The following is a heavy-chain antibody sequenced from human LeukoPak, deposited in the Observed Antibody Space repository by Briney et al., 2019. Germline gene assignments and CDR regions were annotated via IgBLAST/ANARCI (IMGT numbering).Heavy chain of an antibody. V-gene: IGHV3-23*01. Sequence: PGGSLRLSCAASGFTSSNYAMTWVRHAPGKGLELVSTFSGRGGGSTYYADSVKGRFTISRDNSKSTLYLQMNSLRAEDTAVYYCAKDMYEYSSSYYYYYYYMDVWGMGTTVTVSS. J-gene: IGHJ6*03. CDR2: FSGRGGGST. D-gene: IGHD6-6*01. CDR3: AKDMYEYSSSYYYYYYYMDV. CDR1: GFTSSNYA.